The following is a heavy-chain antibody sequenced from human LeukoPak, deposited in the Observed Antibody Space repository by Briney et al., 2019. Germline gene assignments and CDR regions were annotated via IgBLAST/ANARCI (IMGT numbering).Heavy chain of an antibody. Sequence: GGSLRLSCAASGFTFSSCEMNWVRQAPGKGLEWVSYISSSGSPIYYADPVKGRFTISRDNAKNSLYLQMNSLRAEDTAVYYCARYCSTTSCYDADYWGQGTLVTVSS. CDR3: ARYCSTTSCYDADY. CDR2: ISSSGSPI. V-gene: IGHV3-48*03. D-gene: IGHD2-2*01. J-gene: IGHJ4*02. CDR1: GFTFSSCE.